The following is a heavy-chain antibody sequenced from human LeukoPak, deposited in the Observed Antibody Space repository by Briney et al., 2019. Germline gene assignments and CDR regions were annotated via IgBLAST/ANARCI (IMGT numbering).Heavy chain of an antibody. CDR1: GYRFTMYW. Sequence: GESLRISCKGLGYRFTMYWIGWVGKMHGKGLVWMAVIYPGDSDSRYSPSFQGQVTISADKSTSTAYLQWESLKASDTAMYYCARHMGSYYYGMDVWGPGTTVTVSS. CDR2: IYPGDSDS. D-gene: IGHD3-10*01. CDR3: ARHMGSYYYGMDV. J-gene: IGHJ6*01. V-gene: IGHV5-51*01.